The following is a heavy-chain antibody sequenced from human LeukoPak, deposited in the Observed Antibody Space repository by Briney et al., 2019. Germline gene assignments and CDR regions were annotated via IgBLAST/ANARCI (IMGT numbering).Heavy chain of an antibody. V-gene: IGHV4-59*08. CDR2: IYYSGST. D-gene: IGHD3-22*01. Sequence: PSETLSLTCTVSGGSISSYYWSWIRQPPGKGLEWIGYIYYSGSTYYNPSLKSRVTISVDTSRNQFSLKLSSVTAADTAVYYCARRQFDSSGYHRDAFDIWGQGTMVTVSS. CDR3: ARRQFDSSGYHRDAFDI. CDR1: GGSISSYY. J-gene: IGHJ3*02.